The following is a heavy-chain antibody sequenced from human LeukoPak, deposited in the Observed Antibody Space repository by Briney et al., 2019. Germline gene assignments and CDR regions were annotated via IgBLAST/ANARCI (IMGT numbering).Heavy chain of an antibody. CDR2: IYHSGST. V-gene: IGHV4-59*01. CDR1: GGSINSDY. Sequence: SETLSLTCSVSGGSINSDYWNWFRQPPGKGLEWIGYIYHSGSTNYNPSLKSRVTISIDKSKKQFSLKLISVTAADTAIYYCARVGGMTTINNAAFDIWGQGTMVTASS. J-gene: IGHJ3*02. D-gene: IGHD5-24*01. CDR3: ARVGGMTTINNAAFDI.